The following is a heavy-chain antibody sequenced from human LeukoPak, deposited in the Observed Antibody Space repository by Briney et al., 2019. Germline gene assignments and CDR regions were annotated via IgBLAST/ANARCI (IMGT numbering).Heavy chain of an antibody. CDR1: GFTFSSYA. V-gene: IGHV3-30-3*01. CDR2: ISYDGSNR. Sequence: GRSLRLSCAASGFTFSSYAMHWVRQAPGKGLEWVAVISYDGSNRYYADSVKGRFTISRDNSKNTLYLQMNSLRAEDTAVYYCARENRITMVRVFHYYYGMDVWGQGTTVTVSS. CDR3: ARENRITMVRVFHYYYGMDV. J-gene: IGHJ6*02. D-gene: IGHD3-10*01.